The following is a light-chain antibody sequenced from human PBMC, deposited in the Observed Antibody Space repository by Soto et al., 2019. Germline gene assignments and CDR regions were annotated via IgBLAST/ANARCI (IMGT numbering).Light chain of an antibody. CDR2: GAS. CDR1: QSISSNF. CDR3: QQYGGSPRT. Sequence: EVGLTQSPGTLSLSPGEGATVSCSASQSISSNFLAWYQQKRGQAPRLLIHGASNRATGIPDRFSGSGSGTDFTLTITRLEPEDFAVYYCQQYGGSPRTFGQGTKVDIK. V-gene: IGKV3-20*01. J-gene: IGKJ1*01.